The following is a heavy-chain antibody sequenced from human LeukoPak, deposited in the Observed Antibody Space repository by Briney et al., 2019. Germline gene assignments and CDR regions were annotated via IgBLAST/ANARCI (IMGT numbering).Heavy chain of an antibody. D-gene: IGHD2-2*01. Sequence: GASVKVSCKASGYTFTSYGISWVRQAPGQGLEWMGWISAYNGNTNYAQKLQGRVTMTTDTSTSTAYMELRSLRSDDTAVYYCARDRCSSTSCYWDYDYGMDVWGQGTTVTVSS. V-gene: IGHV1-18*01. CDR2: ISAYNGNT. CDR3: ARDRCSSTSCYWDYDYGMDV. CDR1: GYTFTSYG. J-gene: IGHJ6*02.